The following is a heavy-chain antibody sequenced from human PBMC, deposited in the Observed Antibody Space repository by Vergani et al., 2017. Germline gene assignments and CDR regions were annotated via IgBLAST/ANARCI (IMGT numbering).Heavy chain of an antibody. V-gene: IGHV3-23*01. CDR3: AKANPRNSGYDYVYYNHAMNV. CDR1: GFTFNHYA. J-gene: IGHJ6*02. CDR2: ISGSGGST. D-gene: IGHD5-12*01. Sequence: EVQLLESGGDLVQPGGSLRLSCAASGFTFNHYAMNWVRQAPGKGLEWVSGISGSGGSTYYAGSVKGRFTISRDSSKNTLYLQMNSLSAGDTAVYYCAKANPRNSGYDYVYYNHAMNVWGQETTLTVSS.